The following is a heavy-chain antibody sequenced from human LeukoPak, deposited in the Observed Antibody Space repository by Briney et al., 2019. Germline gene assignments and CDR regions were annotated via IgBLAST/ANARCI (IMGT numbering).Heavy chain of an antibody. CDR2: ISGSGGST. CDR3: AKGPKYSSGWY. V-gene: IGHV3-23*01. D-gene: IGHD6-19*01. CDR1: GFTFSSYA. Sequence: GSLRLSCAASGFTFSSYAMSWVRQAPGTGLEWVSVISGSGGSTYYADSVKGRFTISRDNSKNTLYLQMNSLRAEDTAVYYCAKGPKYSSGWYWGQGTLVTVSS. J-gene: IGHJ4*02.